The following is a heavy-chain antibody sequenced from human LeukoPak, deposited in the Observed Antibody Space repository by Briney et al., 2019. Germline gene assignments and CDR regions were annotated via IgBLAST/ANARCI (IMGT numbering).Heavy chain of an antibody. CDR2: IYYSGST. V-gene: IGHV4-59*01. J-gene: IGHJ3*02. CDR1: GGSISSYY. Sequence: SETLSLTCTVSGGSISSYYWSWIRQPPGKGLEWIGYIYYSGSTNYNPSLKSRVTISVDTSKNQFSLKLSSVTAADTAVYYCAREAGCCSSTSCSNAFDIWGQGTMVTVSS. CDR3: AREAGCCSSTSCSNAFDI. D-gene: IGHD2-2*01.